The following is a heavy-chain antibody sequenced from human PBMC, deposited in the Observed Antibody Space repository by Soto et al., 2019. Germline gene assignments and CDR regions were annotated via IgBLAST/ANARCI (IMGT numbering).Heavy chain of an antibody. Sequence: EVQLLESGGGLVQPGGSLRLSCAASGFTFSSYAMSWVRQAPGKGLEWVSTISGSGGSTYYADSVKGRFTISRDNSRTTLYLQMNSLRAEDTAVYYCAKDTGSYSSSSRAYYFDYWGQGTLVTVSS. V-gene: IGHV3-23*01. D-gene: IGHD6-6*01. J-gene: IGHJ4*02. CDR3: AKDTGSYSSSSRAYYFDY. CDR1: GFTFSSYA. CDR2: ISGSGGST.